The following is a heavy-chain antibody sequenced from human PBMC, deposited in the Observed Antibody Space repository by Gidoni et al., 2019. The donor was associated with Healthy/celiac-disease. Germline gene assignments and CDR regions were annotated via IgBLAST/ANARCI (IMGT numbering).Heavy chain of an antibody. D-gene: IGHD3-10*01. CDR2: INPSGGST. J-gene: IGHJ4*02. CDR1: GYTFTSYY. V-gene: IGHV1-46*01. Sequence: QVQLVQSGAEVKKPGASVQVSCKASGYTFTSYYMHWVRQAPGQGLEWMGIINPSGGSTSYAQKFQGRVTMTRDTSTSTVYMELSSLRSEDTAVYYCARVVGITMVLDYWGQGTLVTVSS. CDR3: ARVVGITMVLDY.